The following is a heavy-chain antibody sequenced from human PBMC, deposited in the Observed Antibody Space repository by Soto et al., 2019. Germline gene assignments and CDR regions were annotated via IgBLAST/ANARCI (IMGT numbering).Heavy chain of an antibody. CDR1: GFTFSSYG. CDR2: IWYDGSNK. V-gene: IGHV3-33*01. J-gene: IGHJ5*02. CDR3: ARDGLGGSYLSSWFDP. D-gene: IGHD1-26*01. Sequence: GGSLRLSCAASGFTFSSYGMHWVRQAPGKGLEWVAVIWYDGSNKYYADSVKGRFTISRDNSKNTLYLQMNSLRAEDTAVYYCARDGLGGSYLSSWFDPWGQGTLVTVSS.